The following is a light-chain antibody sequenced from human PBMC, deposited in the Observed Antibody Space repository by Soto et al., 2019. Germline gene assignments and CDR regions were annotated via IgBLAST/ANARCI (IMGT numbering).Light chain of an antibody. V-gene: IGKV3-20*01. CDR3: QQYANSPIT. CDR2: GVS. Sequence: EIVLTQSPGTLSLSPGERATLSWRASQSVSSSQLAWYQQKPGQAPRLLIYGVSSRASGIPDRFFGSGSGTDFTLTINRLEPEDFAVYCCQQYANSPITFGQGTRLEIK. J-gene: IGKJ5*01. CDR1: QSVSSSQ.